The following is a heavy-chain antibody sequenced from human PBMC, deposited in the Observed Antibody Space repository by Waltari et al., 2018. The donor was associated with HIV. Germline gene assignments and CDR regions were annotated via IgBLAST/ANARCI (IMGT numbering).Heavy chain of an antibody. Sequence: EVLLVESGGGLVKPGGALSLSCAAYGLTFTSYIMSWVRQAPGKGLEWVSSISSSSSSYIFYADSVKGRFTISRDNTKNSLYLQMDSLRDDDTAVYYCAREMATVYVDYWGQGTLVTVSS. CDR2: ISSSSSSYI. J-gene: IGHJ4*02. D-gene: IGHD4-17*01. CDR3: AREMATVYVDY. V-gene: IGHV3-21*02. CDR1: GLTFTSYI.